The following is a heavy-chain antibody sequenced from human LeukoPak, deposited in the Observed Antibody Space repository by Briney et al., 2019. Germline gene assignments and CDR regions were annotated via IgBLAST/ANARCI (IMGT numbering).Heavy chain of an antibody. CDR1: GFIFSNAW. V-gene: IGHV3-11*04. CDR2: ISRSGTII. Sequence: GGSLRLSCAASGFIFSNAWMSWVRQAPGKGLEWVSYISRSGTIISYADSVRGRLTISRDNAKNSLYLQMNSLRAEDTAVYYCARERDDYYFDYWGQGTLVTVSS. J-gene: IGHJ4*02. CDR3: ARERDDYYFDY. D-gene: IGHD3-3*01.